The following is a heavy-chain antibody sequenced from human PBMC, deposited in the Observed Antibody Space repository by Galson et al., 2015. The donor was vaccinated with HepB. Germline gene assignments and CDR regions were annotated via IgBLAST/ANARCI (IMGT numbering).Heavy chain of an antibody. Sequence: SLRLSCAASGFTFSSYSMNWVRQAPGKGLEWVSSISSSSSYIYYADSVKGRFTISRDNAKNSLYLQMNSLRAEDTAVYYCAREAVTTDLYASDAFDIWGQGTMVTVSS. CDR1: GFTFSSYS. J-gene: IGHJ3*02. CDR2: ISSSSSYI. D-gene: IGHD4-11*01. V-gene: IGHV3-21*04. CDR3: AREAVTTDLYASDAFDI.